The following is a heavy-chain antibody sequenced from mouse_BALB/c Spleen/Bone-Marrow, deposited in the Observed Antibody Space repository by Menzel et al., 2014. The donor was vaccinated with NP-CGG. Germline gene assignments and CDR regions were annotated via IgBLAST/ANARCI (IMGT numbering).Heavy chain of an antibody. Sequence: EVKLLESGGGLVQPGGSLKLSCVASGFDFSRYWMSWVRQAPGKGLEWIGEINPGSSTINYTPSLKDKFIISRDNAKNTLYLQMSKVRSEDTALYYCARLSYYGRFAYWGQGTLVTVSA. V-gene: IGHV4-1*02. D-gene: IGHD1-1*01. CDR2: INPGSSTI. J-gene: IGHJ3*01. CDR1: GFDFSRYW. CDR3: ARLSYYGRFAY.